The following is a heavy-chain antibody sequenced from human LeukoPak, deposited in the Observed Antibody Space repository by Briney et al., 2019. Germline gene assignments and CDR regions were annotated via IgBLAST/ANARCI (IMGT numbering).Heavy chain of an antibody. Sequence: GGSLRLSCAASGFTFSSYWMTWVRQAPGKGLEWVANINLDGNEVHYVDSLKDRFTISRDNARNSLYLQMNSLRAEDTAVYYCASGRHDFVHWGHGTLVTVSS. CDR3: ASGRHDFVH. CDR2: INLDGNEV. D-gene: IGHD3-16*01. J-gene: IGHJ4*01. V-gene: IGHV3-7*01. CDR1: GFTFSSYW.